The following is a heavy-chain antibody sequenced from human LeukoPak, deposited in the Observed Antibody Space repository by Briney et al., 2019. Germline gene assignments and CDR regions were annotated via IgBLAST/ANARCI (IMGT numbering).Heavy chain of an antibody. V-gene: IGHV3-23*01. CDR2: INSGGAST. CDR1: GFAFSNYA. CDR3: AKERAGTSPLDY. Sequence: GGSLRLSCAASGFAFSNYAMSWVRQAPGKGLEWVSVINSGGASTYYADSVKGRFTVSGDNSKNTPYLQMNSLGAEDTAVYYCAKERAGTSPLDYWGQGTLVTVSS. J-gene: IGHJ4*02. D-gene: IGHD1-1*01.